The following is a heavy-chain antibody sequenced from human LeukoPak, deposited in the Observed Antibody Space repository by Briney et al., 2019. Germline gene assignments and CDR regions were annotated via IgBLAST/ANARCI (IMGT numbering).Heavy chain of an antibody. Sequence: SETLSLTCTVSGGSISSSSYYWGWIRQPPGKGLEWIGSIYYSGSTYYNPSLKSRVTISVDTSKNQFSLKLSSVTAADTAVYYCAVTSAEPDILTGYYRPQWFDPWGQGTLVTVSS. V-gene: IGHV4-39*07. CDR3: AVTSAEPDILTGYYRPQWFDP. D-gene: IGHD3-9*01. CDR1: GGSISSSSYY. J-gene: IGHJ5*02. CDR2: IYYSGST.